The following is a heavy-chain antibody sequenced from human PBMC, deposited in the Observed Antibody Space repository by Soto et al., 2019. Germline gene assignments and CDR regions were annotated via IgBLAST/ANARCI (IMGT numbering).Heavy chain of an antibody. CDR1: SGSFSGYY. CDR3: ARAPRVSGSSQTRPDF. Sequence: TSETLSLTCSIYSGSFSGYYWSWIRQPPGKGLEWIGEISQSGNTNYSPSLKSRVSISIDTSKKQFSLNLASVSAADTAVYYCARAPRVSGSSQTRPDFWGQGTLVTVSS. D-gene: IGHD6-6*01. V-gene: IGHV4-34*01. CDR2: ISQSGNT. J-gene: IGHJ4*02.